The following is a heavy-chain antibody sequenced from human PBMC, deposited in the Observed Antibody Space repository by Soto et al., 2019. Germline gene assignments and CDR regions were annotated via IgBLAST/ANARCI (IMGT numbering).Heavy chain of an antibody. D-gene: IGHD6-13*01. CDR3: ASGLLSSYGPDY. Sequence: SETRSLTCTISGGSISVDYWSWIRQPPGQALEWIGYIYDSGRPYYNPSLRSRVIISADTSKNQISLKLTSATAADTAVYYCASGLLSSYGPDYWGQGTLVTVS. CDR2: IYDSGRP. CDR1: GGSISVDY. V-gene: IGHV4-59*01. J-gene: IGHJ4*02.